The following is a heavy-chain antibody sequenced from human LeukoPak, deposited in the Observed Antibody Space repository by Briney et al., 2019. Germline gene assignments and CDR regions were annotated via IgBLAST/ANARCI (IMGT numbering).Heavy chain of an antibody. D-gene: IGHD5-12*01. CDR1: GFTFNGYS. Sequence: GGSLRLSCTASGFTFNGYSVNWVRQAPGKGLECVSYISSSGGTKYYADSVKGQFTISRDNAMNSLYLQMNSLRAEDTSVYYCARSRATYAFDIWGQGTMVTVSS. J-gene: IGHJ3*02. V-gene: IGHV3-48*01. CDR2: ISSSGGTK. CDR3: ARSRATYAFDI.